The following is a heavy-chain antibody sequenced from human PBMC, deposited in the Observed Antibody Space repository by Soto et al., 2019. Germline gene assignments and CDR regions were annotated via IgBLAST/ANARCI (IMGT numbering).Heavy chain of an antibody. Sequence: QMQLVESGGGVVQPGRSLRLSCAVSGFSFTSFGIHWVRQAPGKGLEWVALISYDGRSKFYSDSVKGRFALSRDNSKKTVFLQMNSLRPDDTAVYYCAILPTLTTTSDYWGQGTLVTVSS. CDR1: GFSFTSFG. V-gene: IGHV3-30*03. D-gene: IGHD4-17*01. CDR2: ISYDGRSK. CDR3: AILPTLTTTSDY. J-gene: IGHJ4*02.